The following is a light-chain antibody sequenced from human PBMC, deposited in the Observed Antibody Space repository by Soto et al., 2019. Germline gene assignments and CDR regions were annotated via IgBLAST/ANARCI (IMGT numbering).Light chain of an antibody. J-gene: IGLJ2*01. CDR3: SSYAGSNTV. CDR2: EVS. Sequence: QSVLTQPPSASGSARQSVTSSCTGTSSDVGGYNYVSWYQQHPGKAPKLMIYEVSKRPSGVPDRFSGSKSGNTASLTVSGLQAEDEADYYCSSYAGSNTVFGGGTKLTVL. V-gene: IGLV2-8*01. CDR1: SSDVGGYNY.